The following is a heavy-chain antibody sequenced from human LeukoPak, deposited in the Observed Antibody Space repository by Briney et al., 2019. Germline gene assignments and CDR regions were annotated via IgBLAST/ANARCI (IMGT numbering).Heavy chain of an antibody. J-gene: IGHJ3*02. V-gene: IGHV1-2*02. CDR3: ARVDQIGGGWCFGDACDDAFDI. Sequence: VASVKVSCKASGYTFTGYYMHWVRQAPGQGLEWMGWINPNSGGTNYAQKFQGRVTMTRDTSISTAYMELSRLRSDDTAVYYCARVDQIGGGWCFGDACDDAFDIWGQGTMVTVSS. CDR2: INPNSGGT. CDR1: GYTFTGYY. D-gene: IGHD6-19*01.